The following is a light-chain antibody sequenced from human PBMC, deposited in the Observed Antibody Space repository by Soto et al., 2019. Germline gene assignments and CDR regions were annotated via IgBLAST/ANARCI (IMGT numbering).Light chain of an antibody. V-gene: IGKV3-20*01. CDR2: GAY. Sequence: EIVLPPSPGTLSLSPGERATLSVLASQSVSSNYSAWYQQKPRQAPRLLIYGAYNTATGIPDRCSGSGAGTDFTLTISRLEPEDFAVYYWQQYGSSSTFGQGTKVDIK. CDR1: QSVSSNY. J-gene: IGKJ1*01. CDR3: QQYGSSST.